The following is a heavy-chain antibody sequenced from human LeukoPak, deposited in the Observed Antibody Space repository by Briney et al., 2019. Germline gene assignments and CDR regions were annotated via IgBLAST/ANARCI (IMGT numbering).Heavy chain of an antibody. Sequence: ASVKVSCKASGYTFTGYYMHWVRQAPGQGLEWMGWINPNSGGTNYAQKFQGRVTMTRDTSISTAYMELSRLKASDTAMYYCARLSTMIVVGYGMDVWGQGTTVTVSS. J-gene: IGHJ6*02. CDR3: ARLSTMIVVGYGMDV. CDR1: GYTFTGYY. D-gene: IGHD3-22*01. CDR2: INPNSGGT. V-gene: IGHV1-2*02.